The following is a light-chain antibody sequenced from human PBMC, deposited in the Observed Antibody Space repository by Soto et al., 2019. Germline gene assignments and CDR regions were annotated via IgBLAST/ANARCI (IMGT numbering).Light chain of an antibody. CDR2: IKSDGSH. V-gene: IGLV4-69*01. CDR1: SGHNNYA. Sequence: QSVLSQSPSASASLGASVKLTCTLSSGHNNYAIAWHQQQPEKGPRYLMKIKSDGSHSKGDGIPDRFSGSSSGAERYLTISSLKSEDEADYYCQTWGTGMEVVGGGTKLTVL. J-gene: IGLJ2*01. CDR3: QTWGTGMEV.